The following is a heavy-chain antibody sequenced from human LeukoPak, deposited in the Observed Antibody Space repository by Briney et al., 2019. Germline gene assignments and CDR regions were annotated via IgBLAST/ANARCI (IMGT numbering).Heavy chain of an antibody. CDR2: ISAYNGNT. D-gene: IGHD3-16*01. CDR3: ARDLSPLSRYYWYFDL. CDR1: GYTFTSYG. J-gene: IGHJ2*01. Sequence: ASVKVSCKASGYTFTSYGISWVRQAPGQGLEWMGWISAYNGNTNYAQKLQGRVTMTTDTSTSTAYMELRSLRSDDTAVYYCARDLSPLSRYYWYFDLWGRGTLVTVSS. V-gene: IGHV1-18*01.